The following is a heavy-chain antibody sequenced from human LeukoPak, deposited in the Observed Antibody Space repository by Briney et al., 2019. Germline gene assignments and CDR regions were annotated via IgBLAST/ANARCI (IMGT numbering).Heavy chain of an antibody. J-gene: IGHJ4*02. CDR3: ARDPFAARGYSGYDFDY. CDR2: MYTSGST. V-gene: IGHV4-61*09. D-gene: IGHD5-12*01. Sequence: SETLSLTCNVSGGSISSGGHYWSWIRQPAGKGLEWMGHMYTSGSTDYNPSLKSRVTISVDRSKNQFSLKLSSVTAADTAVYYCARDPFAARGYSGYDFDYWGQGTLVTVSS. CDR1: GGSISSGGHY.